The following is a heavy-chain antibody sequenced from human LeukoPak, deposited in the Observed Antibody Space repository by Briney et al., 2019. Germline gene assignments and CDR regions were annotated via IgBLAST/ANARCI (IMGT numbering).Heavy chain of an antibody. V-gene: IGHV3-73*01. CDR3: TSRPTPFYYYDSSASDAFES. J-gene: IGHJ3*02. CDR2: IRSKANSYAT. CDR1: GFTFSGSA. D-gene: IGHD3-22*01. Sequence: GGSLRLSCTASGFTFSGSAIHWVRKASGIGLEWLGRIRSKANSYATAYAASVNGRFTISRDDSQNTAYLQMNSLKTEDTAVYYCTSRPTPFYYYDSSASDAFESWGQGTMVTVSS.